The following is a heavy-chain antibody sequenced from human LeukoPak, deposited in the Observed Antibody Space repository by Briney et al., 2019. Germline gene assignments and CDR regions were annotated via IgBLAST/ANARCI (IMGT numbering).Heavy chain of an antibody. CDR2: INHSGST. Sequence: SETLSLTCAVYGGSFSGYYWSWIRQPPGKGLEWIGEINHSGSTNYNPSLKSRATISVDTSKNQFSLKLSSVTAADTAVYYCVRGRARSAMIVVVMLDYWGQGTLVTVSS. CDR1: GGSFSGYY. D-gene: IGHD3-22*01. CDR3: VRGRARSAMIVVVMLDY. V-gene: IGHV4-34*01. J-gene: IGHJ4*02.